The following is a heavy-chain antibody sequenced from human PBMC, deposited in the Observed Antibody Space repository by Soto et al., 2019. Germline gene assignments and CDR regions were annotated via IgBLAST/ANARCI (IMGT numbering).Heavy chain of an antibody. D-gene: IGHD6-13*01. CDR1: GGSISSYY. J-gene: IGHJ6*03. CDR3: ATRYSSSPDYYYYYMDV. Sequence: SETLSLTCTVSGGSISSYYWSWIRQPPGKGLEWIGYIYYSGSTNYNPSLKSRVTISVDTSKNQFSLKLSSVTAADTAVYYCATRYSSSPDYYYYYMDVWGKGTTVTVSS. V-gene: IGHV4-59*08. CDR2: IYYSGST.